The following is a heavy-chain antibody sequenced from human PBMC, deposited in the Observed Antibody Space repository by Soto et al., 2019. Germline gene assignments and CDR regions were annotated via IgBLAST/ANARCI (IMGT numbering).Heavy chain of an antibody. J-gene: IGHJ4*02. D-gene: IGHD3-3*01. CDR2: VYYSGST. CDR1: GGYVSSGSYY. CDR3: ARDFSRLGLHLD. V-gene: IGHV4-61*01. Sequence: QVQLQESGPGLVKPSETLSLTCTVSGGYVSSGSYYWSWIRQPPGKGLEWVGYVYYSGSTNYNPSLKSRVTISVDTSKNQFSLNLGSVTAADTAVYYCARDFSRLGLHLDWGQGTLVTVSS.